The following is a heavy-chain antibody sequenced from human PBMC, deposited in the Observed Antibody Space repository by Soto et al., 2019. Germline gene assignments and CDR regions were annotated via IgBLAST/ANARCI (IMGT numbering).Heavy chain of an antibody. CDR2: IYYSGST. CDR3: ARHPGTMIVAL. J-gene: IGHJ4*02. V-gene: IGHV4-59*08. D-gene: IGHD3-22*01. CDR1: GGSITGYY. Sequence: PSETLSLTCTVSGGSITGYYWSWIRQPPGKGLERIGYIYYSGSTNYNPSLKSRVTISVDTSKKQFSLKLSSVTAADTAVYYCARHPGTMIVALWGQGTLVTVSS.